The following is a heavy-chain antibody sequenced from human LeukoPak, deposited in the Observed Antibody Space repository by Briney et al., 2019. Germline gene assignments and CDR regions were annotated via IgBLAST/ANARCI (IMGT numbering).Heavy chain of an antibody. CDR1: GYSISSGYY. J-gene: IGHJ4*02. V-gene: IGHV4-38-2*02. Sequence: PSETLSLTCTVSGYSISSGYYWGWLRQPPGKGLEWIGSIYHSGSTYYNPSLKSRVTISVDTSKNQFSLKLSSVTAADTAVYYCARDRVAVAGTLDYWGQGTLVTVSS. CDR3: ARDRVAVAGTLDY. CDR2: IYHSGST. D-gene: IGHD6-19*01.